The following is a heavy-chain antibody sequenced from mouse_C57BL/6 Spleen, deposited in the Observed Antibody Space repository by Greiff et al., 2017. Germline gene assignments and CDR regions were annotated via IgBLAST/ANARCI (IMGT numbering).Heavy chain of an antibody. CDR2: INPSSGYT. Sequence: VQLQQSGAELAKPGASVKLSCKASGYTFTSYWMHWVKQRPGQGLEWIGYINPSSGYTKYNQKFKDKATLTADKSSSTAYMQLSSLTYEDSAVYYCAIIYYNNVGAMDYWGQGTSVTVSS. CDR1: GYTFTSYW. D-gene: IGHD2-5*01. CDR3: AIIYYNNVGAMDY. V-gene: IGHV1-7*01. J-gene: IGHJ4*01.